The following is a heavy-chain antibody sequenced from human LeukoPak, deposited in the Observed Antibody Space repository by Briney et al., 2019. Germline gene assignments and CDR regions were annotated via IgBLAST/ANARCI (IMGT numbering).Heavy chain of an antibody. V-gene: IGHV4-59*01. CDR1: GGSISSNY. CDR2: IYYSGST. CDR3: ARGSTDYDFWSGYYSP. Sequence: SETLSLTCTVSGGSISSNYWSWIRQPPGKGLEWIGYIYYSGSTNYNPSLKSRVTISVDTSKNQFSLKLSSVTAADTAVYYCARGSTDYDFWSGYYSPWGQGTLVTVSS. D-gene: IGHD3-3*01. J-gene: IGHJ5*02.